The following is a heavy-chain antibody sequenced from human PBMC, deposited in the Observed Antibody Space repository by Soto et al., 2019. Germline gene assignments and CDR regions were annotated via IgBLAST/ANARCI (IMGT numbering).Heavy chain of an antibody. Sequence: PSETLSLPCAVSGGSISSGGYYWSWIRQHPGKGLEWIGYIYYSGSTYYNPSLKGRVTTSVDTSKNQFSLKLSSVTAADTAVYYCARESPRGEMARQFDYWGQGTLVPVSS. V-gene: IGHV4-31*11. CDR1: GGSISSGGYY. CDR3: ARESPRGEMARQFDY. J-gene: IGHJ4*02. CDR2: IYYSGST. D-gene: IGHD3-16*01.